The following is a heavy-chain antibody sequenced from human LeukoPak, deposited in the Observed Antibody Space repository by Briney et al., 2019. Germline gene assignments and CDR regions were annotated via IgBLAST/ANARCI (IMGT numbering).Heavy chain of an antibody. D-gene: IGHD3-10*01. Sequence: SETLSLTCTVSGGSISSYYWSWIRQPPGKGLEWIGYIYYSGSTNYNPSLKSRVTISVDTSKNQFSLKLSSVTAADTAVYYCARRRPQRFGELFDDGCEFDYWGQGTLVTVSS. CDR1: GGSISSYY. V-gene: IGHV4-59*01. CDR3: ARRRPQRFGELFDDGCEFDY. J-gene: IGHJ4*02. CDR2: IYYSGST.